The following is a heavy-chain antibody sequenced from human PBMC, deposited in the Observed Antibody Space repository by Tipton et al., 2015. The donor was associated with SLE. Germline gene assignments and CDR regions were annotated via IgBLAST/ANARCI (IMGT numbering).Heavy chain of an antibody. J-gene: IGHJ6*02. Sequence: TLSLTCTVSGGSISSYYWSWIRQPPGKALEWIGEINHSGSTNYNPSLKSRVTISVDTSKNQFSLKVRSVTAADTAVYYCARGPRVPGANGVYYYGMDVWGQGTTVTVSS. V-gene: IGHV4-34*01. CDR1: GGSISSYY. CDR2: INHSGST. CDR3: ARGPRVPGANGVYYYGMDV. D-gene: IGHD1-26*01.